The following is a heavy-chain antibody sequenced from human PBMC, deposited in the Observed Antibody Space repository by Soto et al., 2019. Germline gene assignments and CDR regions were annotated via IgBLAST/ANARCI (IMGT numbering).Heavy chain of an antibody. V-gene: IGHV4-39*01. D-gene: IGHD3-22*01. CDR2: ILYSGSS. J-gene: IGHJ4*02. CDR1: GGSIGGSSYY. CDR3: ASLGDYYYDRSGDYSDYFDD. Sequence: YETLSLTCTVSGGSIGGSSYYWGWIRQPPGKGLEWIGSILYSGSSHYNPSLKSRVTISVDTSKNQFSLRLSSVTAADTAVYYCASLGDYYYDRSGDYSDYFDDWGQGSLVTVSS.